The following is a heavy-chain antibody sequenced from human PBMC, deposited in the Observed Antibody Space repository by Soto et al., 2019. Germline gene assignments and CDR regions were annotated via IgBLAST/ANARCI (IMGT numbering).Heavy chain of an antibody. V-gene: IGHV3-13*05. Sequence: EVQLVESGGGLVQPGGSLRLSCEASGFTFRNYDMHWVRQGTGKGLEWVSGISAAGDPDYADSVEGRFTISRENAQNSSFLQMNSLRVGDTAVYYGAGTDRDFYGLDVWGQGTTVIVSS. CDR1: GFTFRNYD. D-gene: IGHD1-7*01. CDR3: AGTDRDFYGLDV. CDR2: ISAAGDP. J-gene: IGHJ6*02.